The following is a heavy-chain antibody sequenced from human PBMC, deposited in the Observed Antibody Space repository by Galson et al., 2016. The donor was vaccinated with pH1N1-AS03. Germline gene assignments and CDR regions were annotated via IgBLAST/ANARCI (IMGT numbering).Heavy chain of an antibody. CDR2: FTPIFGTT. Sequence: SVKVSCKASGGTFDNHPINWVRQAPGQGLEWMGGFTPIFGTTNHAPKYQGRVTFTTDDSTTTVYMELSNLRSEDTAVYYCARNSDSLGAFDVWGQGTLLSVSS. CDR1: GGTFDNHP. J-gene: IGHJ3*01. D-gene: IGHD1-7*01. V-gene: IGHV1-69*05. CDR3: ARNSDSLGAFDV.